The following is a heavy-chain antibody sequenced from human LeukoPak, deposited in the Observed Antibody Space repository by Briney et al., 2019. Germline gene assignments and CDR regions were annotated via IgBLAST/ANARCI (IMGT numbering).Heavy chain of an antibody. Sequence: PGGSLRLSCAASGFSFSSFGMHWVRQAPGKGLEWVAVIWYDGSNKYYAESLKGRITISRDNSKNTLYLQMNSLRAEDTAVYYCATEGAFDYWGQGTLVTVSS. J-gene: IGHJ4*02. CDR2: IWYDGSNK. CDR1: GFSFSSFG. CDR3: ATEGAFDY. V-gene: IGHV3-33*01. D-gene: IGHD3-16*01.